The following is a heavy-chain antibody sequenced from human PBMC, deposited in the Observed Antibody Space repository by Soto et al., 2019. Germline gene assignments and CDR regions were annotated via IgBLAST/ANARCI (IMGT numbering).Heavy chain of an antibody. D-gene: IGHD2-2*01. CDR1: GFTFSSYA. Sequence: GGSLRLSCAASGFTFSSYAMSWVRQAPGKGLEWVSAISGSGGSTYYADSVKGRFTISRDNSKNTLYLQMNSLRAEDTAVYYCARASTPYCSSTSCPGAFDYWGQGTLVTVSS. J-gene: IGHJ4*02. CDR2: ISGSGGST. V-gene: IGHV3-23*01. CDR3: ARASTPYCSSTSCPGAFDY.